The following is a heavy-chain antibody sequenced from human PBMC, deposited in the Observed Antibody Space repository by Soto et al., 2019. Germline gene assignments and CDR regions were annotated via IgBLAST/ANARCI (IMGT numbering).Heavy chain of an antibody. J-gene: IGHJ6*02. V-gene: IGHV4-59*01. CDR1: GGSISSYY. D-gene: IGHD3-9*01. CDR3: ARAAPLLRYVDWFPPSYGMDV. CDR2: IYYSGST. Sequence: PSETLSLTCTVSGGSISSYYWSWIRQPPGKGLEWIGYIYYSGSTNYNPSLKSLVPISVDTSKNQFSLKLSSVTAADTAVYYCARAAPLLRYVDWFPPSYGMDVWGQGTTVTVSS.